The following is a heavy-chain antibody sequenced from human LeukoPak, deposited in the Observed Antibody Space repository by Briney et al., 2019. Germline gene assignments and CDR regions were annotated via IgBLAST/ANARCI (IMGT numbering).Heavy chain of an antibody. Sequence: PSETLSLTCAVSGYSISSGYYWGWIRQPPGKGLEWIGSIYHSGSTYYNPSLKSRVTISVDTSKNQFSLKLGSVTAADTAVYYCVLAAAGTTSDYWGQGTLVTVSS. CDR2: IYHSGST. D-gene: IGHD6-13*01. CDR1: GYSISSGYY. J-gene: IGHJ4*02. CDR3: VLAAAGTTSDY. V-gene: IGHV4-38-2*01.